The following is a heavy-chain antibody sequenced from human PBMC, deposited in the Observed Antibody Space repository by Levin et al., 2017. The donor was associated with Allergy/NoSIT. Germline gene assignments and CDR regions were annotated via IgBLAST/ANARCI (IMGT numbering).Heavy chain of an antibody. CDR1: GFTFSDFW. J-gene: IGHJ6*02. CDR2: IKRDGTEN. V-gene: IGHV3-7*01. D-gene: IGHD1-1*01. CDR3: ARANFAGRNRYYNDGMGV. Sequence: GGSLRLSCAGSGFTFSDFWMTWVRQAPGKGLEWVANIKRDGTENYFVDSVKGRFTISRDNGKSMVYLQMSNLRAEDTALYYCARANFAGRNRYYNDGMGVWGQGTMVTVSS.